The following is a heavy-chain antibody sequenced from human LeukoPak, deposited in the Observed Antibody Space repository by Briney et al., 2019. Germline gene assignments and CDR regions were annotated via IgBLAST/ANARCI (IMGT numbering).Heavy chain of an antibody. V-gene: IGHV3-74*01. Sequence: GGSLRLSXAASGFTFSSYWMHWVRQAPGKGLVWVSRINSDGSSTSYADSVKGRFTISRDNAKNTLYLQMNSLRAEDTAVYYCAREPSYLYYYYYYMDVWGKGTTVTVSS. CDR3: AREPSYLYYYYYYMDV. CDR1: GFTFSSYW. CDR2: INSDGSST. J-gene: IGHJ6*03.